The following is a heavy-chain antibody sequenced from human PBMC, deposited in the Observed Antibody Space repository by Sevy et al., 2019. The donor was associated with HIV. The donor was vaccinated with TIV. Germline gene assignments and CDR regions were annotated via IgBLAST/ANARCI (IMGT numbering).Heavy chain of an antibody. Sequence: GGSLRLSCAASGFTFSDSWMTWVRQGPGKGLEWVANINQAGSDKYYVDSVRGRFTISRDNAKNPLYLQMNSLRVEDTALYYCAGGGFLSRYWGQGSLVTVSS. D-gene: IGHD2-15*01. CDR2: INQAGSDK. J-gene: IGHJ4*02. CDR3: AGGGFLSRY. CDR1: GFTFSDSW. V-gene: IGHV3-7*01.